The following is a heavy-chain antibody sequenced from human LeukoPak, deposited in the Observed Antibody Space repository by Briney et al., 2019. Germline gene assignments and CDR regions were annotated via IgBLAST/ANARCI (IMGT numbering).Heavy chain of an antibody. Sequence: PSETLSLTCTVSGXSISGSSYYWGWIRQPPGKRLEWIGSIHYSGSTYNNPSLKSRVTISVDTSKNQFSLKLSSVTAADTAVYYCARRLTVATAGRFDPWGQGILVTVSS. CDR2: IHYSGST. CDR1: GXSISGSSYY. CDR3: ARRLTVATAGRFDP. J-gene: IGHJ5*02. D-gene: IGHD5-12*01. V-gene: IGHV4-39*01.